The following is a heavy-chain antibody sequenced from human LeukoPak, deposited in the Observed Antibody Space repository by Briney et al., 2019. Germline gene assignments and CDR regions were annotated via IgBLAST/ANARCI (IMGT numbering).Heavy chain of an antibody. CDR2: INPSGGST. V-gene: IGHV1-46*01. CDR3: AREDSSSWYYYYGMDV. Sequence: ASVKVSCKASGYTFTSYAMNWVRQAPGQGLEWMGIINPSGGSTSYAQKFQGRVTMTRDTSTSTVYMELSSLRSEDTAVYYCAREDSSSWYYYYGMDVWGQGTTVTVSS. D-gene: IGHD6-13*01. J-gene: IGHJ6*02. CDR1: GYTFTSYA.